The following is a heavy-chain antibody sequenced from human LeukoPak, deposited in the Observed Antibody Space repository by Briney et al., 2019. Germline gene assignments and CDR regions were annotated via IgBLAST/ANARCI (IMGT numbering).Heavy chain of an antibody. CDR1: GGSISTYY. CDR2: IYNTGTT. V-gene: IGHV4-59*01. CDR3: ARKSPAGYFNFDY. Sequence: SETLSLTCSVSGGSISTYYWNWIRQPPGKGLEWIGYIYNTGTTNYNPSLKSRVTISVDTSKNQFSLNLRSVNAADTAVYYCARKSPAGYFNFDYWGQGTLAAVSS. J-gene: IGHJ4*02. D-gene: IGHD2/OR15-2a*01.